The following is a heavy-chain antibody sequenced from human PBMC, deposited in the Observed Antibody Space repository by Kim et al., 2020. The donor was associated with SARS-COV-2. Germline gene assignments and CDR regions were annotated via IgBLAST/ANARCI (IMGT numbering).Heavy chain of an antibody. CDR3: AKAPRGFSITMIVVY. CDR2: ISGSGGST. D-gene: IGHD3-22*01. V-gene: IGHV3-23*01. J-gene: IGHJ4*02. CDR1: GFTFSSYA. Sequence: GGSLRLSCAASGFTFSSYAMSWVRQAPGKGLEWVSAISGSGGSTYYADSVKGRFTISRDNSKNTLYLQMNSLRAEDTAVYYCAKAPRGFSITMIVVYWGQGTLVTVSS.